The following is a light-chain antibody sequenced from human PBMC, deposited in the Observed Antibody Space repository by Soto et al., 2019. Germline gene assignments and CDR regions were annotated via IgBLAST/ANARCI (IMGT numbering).Light chain of an antibody. J-gene: IGKJ1*01. Sequence: EMVMTQSPATLSLSPGESATLSCRASQSVSSGLAWYQQKPGQAPRLLMYGASIRAAGVTARFSGRGSGTEFALTISGLQSEDCAVDFCDQYNNWPLNTFGQGTKVELK. CDR1: QSVSSG. V-gene: IGKV3-15*01. CDR2: GAS. CDR3: DQYNNWPLNT.